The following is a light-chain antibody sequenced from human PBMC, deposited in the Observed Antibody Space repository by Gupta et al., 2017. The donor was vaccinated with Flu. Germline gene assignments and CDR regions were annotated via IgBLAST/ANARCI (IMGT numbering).Light chain of an antibody. Sequence: DVVMTQSPLSLPVTLGQPASISCNSSQSLVYKNGHTYLNWFQQRPGQSPRRLVYEVSNRDYGVSVRFSGSGSGTDFTLKSSRGEAEDVGVYYCMQGKPPWTFGQGTKMDIK. J-gene: IGKJ2*02. CDR1: QSLVYKNGHTY. V-gene: IGKV2-30*01. CDR3: MQGKPPWT. CDR2: EVS.